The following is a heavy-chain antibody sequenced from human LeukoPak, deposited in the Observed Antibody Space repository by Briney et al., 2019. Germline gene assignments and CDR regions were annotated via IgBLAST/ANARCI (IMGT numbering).Heavy chain of an antibody. CDR3: ASAHLRYFDWLLPYYFDY. CDR1: GFTFSSYA. Sequence: GGSLRLSCAASGFTFSSYAMSWVRQAPGKGLEWVSAISGSGGSTYYADSVKGRFTISRDNSKNTLYLQMNSLRAEDTAVYYCASAHLRYFDWLLPYYFDYGGQGTLVTVSS. J-gene: IGHJ4*02. V-gene: IGHV3-23*01. CDR2: ISGSGGST. D-gene: IGHD3-9*01.